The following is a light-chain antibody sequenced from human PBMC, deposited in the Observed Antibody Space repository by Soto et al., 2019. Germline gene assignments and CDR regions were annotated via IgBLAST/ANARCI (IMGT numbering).Light chain of an antibody. Sequence: DSQMTQTPSSLSASVGDRVTITCRASQSIVTYLNWYLQKPGKAPKLLIYAASNLQSGVPSRFSGSGSGTDFILTINWLQSEDFATYYCQQYYDYPRTFGQGTKVDIK. J-gene: IGKJ1*01. CDR3: QQYYDYPRT. CDR2: AAS. CDR1: QSIVTY. V-gene: IGKV1-39*01.